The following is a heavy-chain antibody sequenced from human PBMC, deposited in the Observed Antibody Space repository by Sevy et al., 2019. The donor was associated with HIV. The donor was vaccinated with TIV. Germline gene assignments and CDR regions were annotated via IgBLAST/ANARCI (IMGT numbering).Heavy chain of an antibody. CDR2: VYPKSGGT. CDR1: GYTFTGDY. CDR3: VRDAGGGTTNSGMDV. J-gene: IGHJ6*02. Sequence: ASVKVSCKASGYTFTGDYLHWVRQAPGQGLEWMGRVYPKSGGTNYAQKFQGRVTMTRDTSISTACMELGRLSSDDTAVYYCVRDAGGGTTNSGMDVWGQGTTVTVSS. D-gene: IGHD1-7*01. V-gene: IGHV1-2*06.